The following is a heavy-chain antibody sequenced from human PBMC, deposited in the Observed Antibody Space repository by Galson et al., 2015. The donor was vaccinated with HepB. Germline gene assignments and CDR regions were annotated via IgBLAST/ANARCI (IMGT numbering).Heavy chain of an antibody. Sequence: SLRLSCAASGFTFSSYSMNWVRQAPGKGLEWVSSISSSSSYIHYADSVKGRFTISRDNAKNSLYLQMNSLRAEDTAVYYCARDLPLRYFDWSSGVDPWGQGTLVTVSS. J-gene: IGHJ5*02. CDR3: ARDLPLRYFDWSSGVDP. CDR2: ISSSSSYI. CDR1: GFTFSSYS. D-gene: IGHD3-9*01. V-gene: IGHV3-21*01.